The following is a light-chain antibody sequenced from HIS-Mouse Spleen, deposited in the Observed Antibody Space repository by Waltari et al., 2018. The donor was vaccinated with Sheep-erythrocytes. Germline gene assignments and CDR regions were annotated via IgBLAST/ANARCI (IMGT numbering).Light chain of an antibody. CDR1: NIGSKN. J-gene: IGLJ1*01. CDR2: DVS. Sequence: LTQPLSVSVALGQTARITCGGNNIGSKNVHWYQQHPGKAPKLMIYDVSKRPSGFPDRFSGSKSGNTASLTISGLQAEDEADYYCCSYAGSYNHVFATGTKVTVL. V-gene: IGLV2-11*01. CDR3: CSYAGSYNHV.